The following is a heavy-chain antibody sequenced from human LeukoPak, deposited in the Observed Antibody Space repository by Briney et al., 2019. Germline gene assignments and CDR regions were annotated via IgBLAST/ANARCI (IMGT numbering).Heavy chain of an antibody. CDR2: ISSSGSTI. CDR1: GFTFSDYY. CDR3: ARDQNLGYYYDSSGYSDY. V-gene: IGHV3-11*04. J-gene: IGHJ4*02. D-gene: IGHD3-22*01. Sequence: GGSLRLSCAASGFTFSDYYMSWIRQAPGKGLEWVSYISSSGSTIYYADSVKGRFTISRDNAKNSLYLQMNSLRAEDTAVYYCARDQNLGYYYDSSGYSDYRGQGTLVTVSS.